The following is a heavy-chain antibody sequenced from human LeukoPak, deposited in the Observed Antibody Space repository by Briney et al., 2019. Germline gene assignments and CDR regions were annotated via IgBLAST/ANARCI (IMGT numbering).Heavy chain of an antibody. CDR3: ARDATMVPLYYYYYMDV. Sequence: GGSLRLSCAASGFTFDDYGMSWVRQAPGKGLEWVSGINWNGGSTGYADSVKGRFTISRDNAKNSLYLQMNSLRAEDTAVYYCARDATMVPLYYYYYMDVWGKGTTVTVSS. J-gene: IGHJ6*03. D-gene: IGHD3-10*01. V-gene: IGHV3-20*04. CDR1: GFTFDDYG. CDR2: INWNGGST.